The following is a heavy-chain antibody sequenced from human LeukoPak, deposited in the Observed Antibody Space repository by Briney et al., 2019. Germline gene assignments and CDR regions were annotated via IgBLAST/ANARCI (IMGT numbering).Heavy chain of an antibody. CDR3: ARAYYYDSSGDGFDI. D-gene: IGHD3-22*01. CDR1: GGSVSSGSCY. CDR2: IYYSGST. J-gene: IGHJ3*02. V-gene: IGHV4-61*01. Sequence: SETLSLTCTVSGGSVSSGSCYWSWIRQPPGKGLEWIGYIYYSGSTNYNPSLKSRVTISVDTSKNQFSLKLSSVTAADTAVYYCARAYYYDSSGDGFDIWGQGTMVTVSS.